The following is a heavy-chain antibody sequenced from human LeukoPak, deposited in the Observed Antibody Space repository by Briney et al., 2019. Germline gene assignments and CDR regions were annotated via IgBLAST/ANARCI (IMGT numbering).Heavy chain of an antibody. CDR1: GLTVSSNH. V-gene: IGHV3-53*01. CDR3: ASGYCSGSSCYSVYFQH. CDR2: IYSGGST. J-gene: IGHJ1*01. D-gene: IGHD2-15*01. Sequence: GGSLRLSCAASGLTVSSNHMSWVRQAPGKGLEWVSVIYSGGSTYYADSVKGRFTISRDNSKNTLYLQMNSLRAEDTAVYYCASGYCSGSSCYSVYFQHWGQGTLVTVSS.